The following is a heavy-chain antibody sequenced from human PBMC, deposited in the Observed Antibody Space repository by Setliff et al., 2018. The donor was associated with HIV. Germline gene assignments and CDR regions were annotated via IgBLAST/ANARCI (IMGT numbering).Heavy chain of an antibody. D-gene: IGHD6-13*01. CDR2: IYSGGST. CDR3: ARGRAAAGDYYYYMDV. Sequence: PGGSLRLSCAASGFTFSSYGMHWVRQAPGKGLEWVSVIYSGGSTYYADSVKGRFTISRDSSKNTLYLQMNSLRAEDTAVYYCARGRAAAGDYYYYMDVWGKGTTVTVSS. V-gene: IGHV3-NL1*01. CDR1: GFTFSSYG. J-gene: IGHJ6*03.